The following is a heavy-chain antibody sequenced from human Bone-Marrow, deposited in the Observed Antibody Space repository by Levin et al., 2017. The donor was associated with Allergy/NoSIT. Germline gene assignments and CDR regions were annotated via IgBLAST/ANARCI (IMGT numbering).Heavy chain of an antibody. Sequence: GESLKISCAASGFTFSSYAMSWVRQAPGKGLEWVSAISGSGGSTYYADSVKGRFTISRDNSKNTLYLQMNSLRAEDTAVYYCANLLVGGYSYGYGIQGNHKFDYWGQGTLVTVSS. CDR3: ANLLVGGYSYGYGIQGNHKFDY. D-gene: IGHD5-18*01. CDR1: GFTFSSYA. V-gene: IGHV3-23*01. CDR2: ISGSGGST. J-gene: IGHJ4*02.